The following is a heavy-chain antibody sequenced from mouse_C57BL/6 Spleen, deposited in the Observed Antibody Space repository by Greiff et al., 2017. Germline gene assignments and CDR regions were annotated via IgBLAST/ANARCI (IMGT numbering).Heavy chain of an antibody. CDR1: GYTFTSYW. D-gene: IGHD2-4*01. J-gene: IGHJ3*01. CDR3: ACDYPY. Sequence: QVQLQQPGAELVMPGASVKLSCKASGYTFTSYWMHWVKQRPGQGLEWIGEIDPSDSYTNYNQKFKGKSTLTVDKSSSTAYMQLSSLTSEDSAVYYCACDYPYWGQGTLVTVCA. V-gene: IGHV1-69*01. CDR2: IDPSDSYT.